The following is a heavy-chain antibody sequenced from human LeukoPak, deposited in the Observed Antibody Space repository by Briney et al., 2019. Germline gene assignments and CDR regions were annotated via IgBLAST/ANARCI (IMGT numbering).Heavy chain of an antibody. D-gene: IGHD6-19*01. V-gene: IGHV3-30-3*01. CDR2: ISYDGSNK. CDR3: ARVVSSGWFSLDY. CDR1: GFTFSSYA. J-gene: IGHJ4*02. Sequence: PGGSLRLSCATSGFTFSSYAMHWVRQAPGKGLEWVAVISYDGSNKYYADSVKGRFTISRDNSKNTLYLQMNSLRAEDTAIYYCARVVSSGWFSLDYWGQGTLVTVSS.